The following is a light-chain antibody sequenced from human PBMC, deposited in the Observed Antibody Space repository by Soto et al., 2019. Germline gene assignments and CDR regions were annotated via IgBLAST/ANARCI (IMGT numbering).Light chain of an antibody. CDR1: QSVSSSY. V-gene: IGKV3-20*01. J-gene: IGKJ2*01. CDR3: QQYGSSAYT. CDR2: GAS. Sequence: EIVLTQSPGTLSLSPGERATLCCRASQSVSSSYLAWYQQKPGQAPRLLIYGASSRATGIPDRFSGSGSGTDLTLTISRLEPEDFAVYYCQQYGSSAYTFGQGTKLEIK.